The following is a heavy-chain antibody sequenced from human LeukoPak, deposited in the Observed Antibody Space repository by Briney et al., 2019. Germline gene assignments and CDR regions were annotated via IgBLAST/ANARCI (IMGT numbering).Heavy chain of an antibody. CDR1: GFTFSSYA. CDR2: ISYDGSNK. Sequence: PGGSLRLSCAASGFTFSSYAMHWVRQAPGKGLEWVAVISYDGSNKYYADSVKGRFTISRDNAKNTLYLQMNSLRAEDTAVYYCARELSVRGVIRYYGMDVWGKGTTVTVSS. J-gene: IGHJ6*04. CDR3: ARELSVRGVIRYYGMDV. D-gene: IGHD3-10*01. V-gene: IGHV3-30*04.